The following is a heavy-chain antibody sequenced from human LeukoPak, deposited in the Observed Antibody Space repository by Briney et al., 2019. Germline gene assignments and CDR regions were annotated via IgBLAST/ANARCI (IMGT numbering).Heavy chain of an antibody. CDR1: GGTFSRYA. Sequence: SVKVSCKGSGGTFSRYAISWVGQARGQGGEGMGRIIPIFGTANYAQKFQAPVTITTAASTTTAYMDLSSLRSEDTAVYYCARGTRRYCSGGSCYSGWGQGTLVTVSS. D-gene: IGHD2-15*01. CDR3: ARGTRRYCSGGSCYSG. CDR2: IIPIFGTA. V-gene: IGHV1-69*05. J-gene: IGHJ4*02.